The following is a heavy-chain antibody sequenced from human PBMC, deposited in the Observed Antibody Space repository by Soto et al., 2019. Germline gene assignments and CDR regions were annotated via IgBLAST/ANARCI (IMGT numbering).Heavy chain of an antibody. CDR1: GYSFTSSW. Sequence: LGESLKISCKGSGYSFTSSWIAWVRQMPGKGLEWMGIIYPGDSESRHSPSFQGQVTISADRSINTVYLQWSSLKASDTAIYYCATKMAGAQFDAWGQGTLVTVSS. V-gene: IGHV5-51*01. CDR3: ATKMAGAQFDA. J-gene: IGHJ5*02. D-gene: IGHD1-26*01. CDR2: IYPGDSES.